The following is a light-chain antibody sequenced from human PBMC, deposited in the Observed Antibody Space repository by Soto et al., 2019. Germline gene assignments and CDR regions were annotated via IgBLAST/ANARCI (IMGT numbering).Light chain of an antibody. Sequence: EIVLTQSPGTLSSSPGERATLSCRASESVSSNYLAWYQQRPGQAPRLLIYAASNRARGIPDRFGGSGSGTDFTLTGRILEPEDFAVYYCQQYGCAPWKFGQWTKV. J-gene: IGKJ1*01. CDR1: ESVSSNY. CDR3: QQYGCAPWK. V-gene: IGKV3-20*01. CDR2: AAS.